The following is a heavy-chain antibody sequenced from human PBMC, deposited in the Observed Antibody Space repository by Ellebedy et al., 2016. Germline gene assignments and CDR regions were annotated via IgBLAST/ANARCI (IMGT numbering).Heavy chain of an antibody. Sequence: SETLSLXCTVSGGSISSYYWSWIRQPPGKGLEWIGYIYYSGSTNYNPSLKSRVTISVDTSKNQFSLKLSSVTAADTAVYYCARVKSSTSCYLSWGQGTLVTVSS. CDR1: GGSISSYY. V-gene: IGHV4-59*01. CDR2: IYYSGST. J-gene: IGHJ4*02. D-gene: IGHD2-2*01. CDR3: ARVKSSTSCYLS.